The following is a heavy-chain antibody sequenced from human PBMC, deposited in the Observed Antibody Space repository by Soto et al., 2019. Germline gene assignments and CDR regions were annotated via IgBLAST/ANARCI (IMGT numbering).Heavy chain of an antibody. D-gene: IGHD2-21*02. Sequence: QVQLQESGPGLVKPSQTLSLTCTVSGGSISSGDYYWSWIRQPPGKGLEWIGYIYYSGSTYYNPSLKSRVTISVDTSKKQFSLKLSSVTAADTAVYYCARESYVVVTAKVRGNAFDIWGQGTMVTVSS. J-gene: IGHJ3*02. V-gene: IGHV4-30-4*01. CDR3: ARESYVVVTAKVRGNAFDI. CDR1: GGSISSGDYY. CDR2: IYYSGST.